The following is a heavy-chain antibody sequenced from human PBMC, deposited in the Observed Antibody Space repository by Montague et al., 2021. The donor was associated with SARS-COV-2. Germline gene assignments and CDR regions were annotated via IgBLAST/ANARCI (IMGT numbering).Heavy chain of an antibody. Sequence: TLSLTCAVSGGSISSGGYSWSWIRQPPGKGLEWIGYMYHSGSTYYKLSLKSRVTISVDRSKNQVSLKLASVTAADTAVYYCARGKSYYDILTGYYRVSWFDPWGQGTLVTVSS. CDR2: MYHSGST. CDR3: ARGKSYYDILTGYYRVSWFDP. CDR1: GGSISSGGYS. V-gene: IGHV4-30-2*01. D-gene: IGHD3-9*01. J-gene: IGHJ5*02.